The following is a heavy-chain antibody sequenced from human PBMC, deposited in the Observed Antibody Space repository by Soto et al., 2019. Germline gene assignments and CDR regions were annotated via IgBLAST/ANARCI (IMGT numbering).Heavy chain of an antibody. J-gene: IGHJ6*02. Sequence: QVQLQESGPRLMNPSQTLSLTCTVSGGSITTGGYYWSWVRQHPGKGLEWIGHIYHSGTTFYNPSLKSTVTISVDTSKHQFSLRLSSVTAADTAVYYCARDQQQLVRKRFSYYGMDVWGQGTTVTVSS. CDR1: GGSITTGGYY. V-gene: IGHV4-31*01. CDR2: IYHSGTT. D-gene: IGHD1-1*01. CDR3: ARDQQQLVRKRFSYYGMDV.